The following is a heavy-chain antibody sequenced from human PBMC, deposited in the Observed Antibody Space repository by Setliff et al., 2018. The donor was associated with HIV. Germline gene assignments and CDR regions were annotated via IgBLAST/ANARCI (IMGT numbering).Heavy chain of an antibody. CDR3: ARSRYQLLYDMDV. V-gene: IGHV1-8*03. CDR2: MNPNSGNA. D-gene: IGHD2-2*02. J-gene: IGHJ6*03. CDR1: GYTFTSYY. Sequence: WASVKVSCKASGYTFTSYYIHWVRQAPGQGLEWMGWMNPNSGNAEYAQRFQGRVTLTRNTSISTAYMELSSLTSEDTAVYFCARSRYQLLYDMDVWGKGTTVTVSS.